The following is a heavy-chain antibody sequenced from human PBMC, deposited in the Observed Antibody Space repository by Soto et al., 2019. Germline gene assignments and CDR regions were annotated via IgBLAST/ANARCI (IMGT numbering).Heavy chain of an antibody. D-gene: IGHD2-15*01. CDR3: ARHPDGGGNSYLNFDY. CDR1: GGSISSGDYY. V-gene: IGHV4-30-4*01. Sequence: KTSETLSLTCTVSGGSISSGDYYWGWIRQPPGKGLEWIGYIYYSGNTYYNPSLKSRLTISLDTSKNQFSLKLSSVTAADTAVYYCARHPDGGGNSYLNFDYWGQGTLVTVSS. J-gene: IGHJ4*02. CDR2: IYYSGNT.